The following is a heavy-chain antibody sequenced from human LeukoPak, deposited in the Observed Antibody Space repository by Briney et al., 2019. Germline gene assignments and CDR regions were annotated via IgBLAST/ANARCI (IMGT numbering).Heavy chain of an antibody. CDR1: GFTFSTYS. D-gene: IGHD3-16*02. Sequence: PGGSLRLSCAASGFTFSTYSMNWVRQAPGRGLEWVSSISSSSAYIYCADSEKGRFTISRDNAKNSLYLQMNSLRVEDTAVYYCARDGDYEITFGGVIAPYYFDYWGQGTLVTVSS. J-gene: IGHJ4*02. V-gene: IGHV3-21*01. CDR2: ISSSSAYI. CDR3: ARDGDYEITFGGVIAPYYFDY.